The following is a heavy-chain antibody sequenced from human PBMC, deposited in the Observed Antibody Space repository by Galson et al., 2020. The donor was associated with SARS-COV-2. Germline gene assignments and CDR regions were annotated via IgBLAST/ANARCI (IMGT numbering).Heavy chain of an antibody. J-gene: IGHJ3*02. Sequence: TGGSLSLSCAASGFTFSSSAMSWVRQAPGKGLEWVSAISASGGSTYYADSVKGRFTISRDNSKNTLYLQMNSLRAEDTAVYYCAKTQTVGNAFDIWGQGTMVTVSS. CDR1: GFTFSSSA. D-gene: IGHD4-17*01. CDR2: ISASGGST. CDR3: AKTQTVGNAFDI. V-gene: IGHV3-23*01.